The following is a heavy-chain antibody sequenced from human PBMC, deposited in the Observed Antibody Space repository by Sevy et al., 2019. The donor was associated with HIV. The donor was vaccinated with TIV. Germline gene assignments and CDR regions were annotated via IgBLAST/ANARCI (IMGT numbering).Heavy chain of an antibody. CDR1: GFTFSTYW. V-gene: IGHV3-7*01. J-gene: IGHJ3*02. D-gene: IGHD6-6*01. CDR2: IKQDGSGK. Sequence: GGSLRLSCAASGFTFSTYWMNWVRQAPGKGLEWVANIKQDGSGKNYVDSVKGRFTISRANARNSLFLELNSLKVEDTAVYYCATDLFSSSSADVFDIWGQGTMVTVSS. CDR3: ATDLFSSSSADVFDI.